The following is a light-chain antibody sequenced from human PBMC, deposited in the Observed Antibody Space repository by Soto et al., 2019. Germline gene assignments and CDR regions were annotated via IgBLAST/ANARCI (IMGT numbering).Light chain of an antibody. V-gene: IGKV3-15*01. CDR1: HRVNNY. CDR2: DAS. CDR3: QQYNNWPVT. J-gene: IGKJ4*01. Sequence: IVMTQSPATLSVSPGDTASLSCRAGHRVNNYLAWYQQRPGQAPRLLIYDASTRATGIPARFSGSGSGTEFTLTISSLQSEDFAVYYCQQYNNWPVTFGGGTKVDIK.